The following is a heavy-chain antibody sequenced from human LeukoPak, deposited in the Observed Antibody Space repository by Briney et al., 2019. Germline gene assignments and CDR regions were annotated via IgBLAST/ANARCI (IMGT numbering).Heavy chain of an antibody. CDR3: AREDIVVVPAATPYYYYYGMDV. V-gene: IGHV3-33*01. J-gene: IGHJ6*02. D-gene: IGHD2-2*01. CDR1: GFTFNSYG. Sequence: GRSLRLSCAASGFTFNSYGMHWVRQAQGKGLEWVAVIWYDGSNKYNADSVKGRFTISRDNSKNTLYLQMNSLRAEDTAVYYCAREDIVVVPAATPYYYYYGMDVWGQGTTVTVSS. CDR2: IWYDGSNK.